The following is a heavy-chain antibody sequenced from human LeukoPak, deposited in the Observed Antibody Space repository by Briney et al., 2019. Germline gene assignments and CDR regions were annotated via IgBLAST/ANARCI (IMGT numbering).Heavy chain of an antibody. CDR3: ARDRHSNFQDYFDY. J-gene: IGHJ4*02. CDR2: IYYSGST. D-gene: IGHD4-4*01. CDR1: GGSISSGDYY. V-gene: IGHV4-30-4*01. Sequence: SETLSLTCTVSGGSISSGDYYWSWIRQPPGKGLEWIGYIYYSGSTYYNPSLKSRVTISVDTSKNQFSLKLSSVTAAGTAVYYCARDRHSNFQDYFDYWGQGTLVTVSS.